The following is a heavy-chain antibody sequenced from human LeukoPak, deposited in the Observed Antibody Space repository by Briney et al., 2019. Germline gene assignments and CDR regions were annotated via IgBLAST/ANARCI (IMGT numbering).Heavy chain of an antibody. CDR2: ISVYNGNT. CDR3: ARGASDTAMVPYYFDY. D-gene: IGHD5-18*01. Sequence: ASVKVSCKASGYTFTSYGISWVRQAPGQGLEWMGWISVYNGNTNYAHKLHGRVTITTDTTTSTPYTEQRSLGSDDTAVKYCARGASDTAMVPYYFDYWGQGTLVTVSS. CDR1: GYTFTSYG. J-gene: IGHJ4*02. V-gene: IGHV1-18*01.